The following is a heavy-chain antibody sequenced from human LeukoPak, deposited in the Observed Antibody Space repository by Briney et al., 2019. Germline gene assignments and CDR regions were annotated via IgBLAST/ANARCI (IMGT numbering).Heavy chain of an antibody. J-gene: IGHJ4*02. CDR2: ISSSSSTI. CDR1: GFTFSSYS. V-gene: IGHV3-48*01. D-gene: IGHD3-22*01. CDR3: ARESYYYYDSSGPFDY. Sequence: PGGSLRLSCAASGFTFSSYSMNWVRQAPGKGLEWVSYISSSSSTIYYADSVKGRFTISRDNAKNSLYLQMNSLRAEDTAVYYCARESYYYYDSSGPFDYWGQGTLVTVSS.